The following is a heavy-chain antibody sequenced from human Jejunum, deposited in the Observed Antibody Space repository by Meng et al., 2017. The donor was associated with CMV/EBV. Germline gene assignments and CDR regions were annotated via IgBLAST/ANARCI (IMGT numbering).Heavy chain of an antibody. V-gene: IGHV1-2*02. CDR2: FNPNSPAS. D-gene: IGHD4-11*01. J-gene: IGHJ6*02. CDR3: ARDLKGTTITTNGLYGMDV. Sequence: DYYIIWLRQAPGQGLEWMGWFNPNSPASNHAQRFQGRVTMSRDTASSTVYMELSRLTSDDTAVYYCARDLKGTTITTNGLYGMDVWGQGTTVTVSS. CDR1: DYY.